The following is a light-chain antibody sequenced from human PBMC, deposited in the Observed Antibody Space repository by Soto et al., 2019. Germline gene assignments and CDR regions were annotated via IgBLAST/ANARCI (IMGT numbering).Light chain of an antibody. CDR3: QQSYSTLIA. J-gene: IGKJ5*01. CDR1: QSISSY. Sequence: QMTHYRSSLRALAEDRVTITCRASQSISSYLNWYQQKPGKAPKLLIYAASSLQSGVPSRFSVSGSGTDVTLTISSLIPEDLATYYCQQSYSTLIAFARGTRLEIK. V-gene: IGKV1-39*01. CDR2: AAS.